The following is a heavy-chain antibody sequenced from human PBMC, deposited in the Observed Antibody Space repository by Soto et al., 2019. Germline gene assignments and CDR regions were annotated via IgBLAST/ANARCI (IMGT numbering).Heavy chain of an antibody. J-gene: IGHJ4*02. D-gene: IGHD3-22*01. V-gene: IGHV3-30-3*01. CDR1: GFTFSSYA. CDR2: ISYDGSNK. Sequence: GSLRLSCAASGFTFSSYAMHWVRQAPGKGLEWVAVISYDGSNKYYADSVKGRFTISRDNSKNTLYLQMNSLRAEDTAVYYCARSDDYYDSSGYYYSFAYWGQGTLVTVSS. CDR3: ARSDDYYDSSGYYYSFAY.